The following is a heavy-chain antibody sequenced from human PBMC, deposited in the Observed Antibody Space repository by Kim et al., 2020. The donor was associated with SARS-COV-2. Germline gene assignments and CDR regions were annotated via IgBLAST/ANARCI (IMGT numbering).Heavy chain of an antibody. Sequence: ASVKVSCKASGYTFTSYAMHWVRQAPGQRLEWMGWINAGNANTKYSRKFQGRVTITRDTSASTAYMELSSLRSEDTAVYYCATSDTDSSSWYPDLYSGLDVWGQGTTVTVSS. D-gene: IGHD6-13*01. J-gene: IGHJ6*02. CDR1: GYTFTSYA. CDR3: ATSDTDSSSWYPDLYSGLDV. V-gene: IGHV1-3*01. CDR2: INAGNANT.